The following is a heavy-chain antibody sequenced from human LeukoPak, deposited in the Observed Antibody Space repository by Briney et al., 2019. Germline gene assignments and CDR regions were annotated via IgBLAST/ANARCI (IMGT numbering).Heavy chain of an antibody. V-gene: IGHV3-53*01. CDR2: LYSSGNT. Sequence: GGSLRLSCAASGFRVSSNYMSWVRQAPGKGLEWVSVLYSSGNTYYTDSLKGRFTISRDDSKNTVYLQMNSLRVEDTAVYYCARGQYYDSSGFGCWGQGTLVTVSS. CDR3: ARGQYYDSSGFGC. J-gene: IGHJ4*02. D-gene: IGHD3-22*01. CDR1: GFRVSSNY.